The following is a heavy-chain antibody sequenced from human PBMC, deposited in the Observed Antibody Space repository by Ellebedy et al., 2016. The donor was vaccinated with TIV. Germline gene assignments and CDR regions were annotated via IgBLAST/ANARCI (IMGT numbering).Heavy chain of an antibody. CDR3: AREVSSSSNWFDP. V-gene: IGHV4-59*01. Sequence: SETLSLTCTVSGGSISSYYWSWIRQPPGKGLEWIGYIYYSGSTNYNPSLKSRVTISVDTSKNQFSLKLSSVTAADTAVYYCAREVSSSSNWFDPWGQGTLVTVSS. D-gene: IGHD6-6*01. J-gene: IGHJ5*02. CDR2: IYYSGST. CDR1: GGSISSYY.